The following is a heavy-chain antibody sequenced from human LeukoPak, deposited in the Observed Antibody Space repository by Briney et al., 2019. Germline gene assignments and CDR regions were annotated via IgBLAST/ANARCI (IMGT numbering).Heavy chain of an antibody. CDR1: GFTFKIYA. Sequence: GGSLRLSCAGSGFTFKIYAMKWVRQAPGKGLQWVSSIDNSGSVTYYGDSVNGRFTISRDNSKNTLYLQMNSLRDDDTAIYYCATTYGDSLSTPGYWGQGTLVTVSS. V-gene: IGHV3-23*05. J-gene: IGHJ4*02. CDR2: IDNSGSVT. D-gene: IGHD4-17*01. CDR3: ATTYGDSLSTPGY.